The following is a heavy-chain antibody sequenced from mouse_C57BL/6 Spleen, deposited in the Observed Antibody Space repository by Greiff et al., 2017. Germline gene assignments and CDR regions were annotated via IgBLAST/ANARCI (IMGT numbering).Heavy chain of an antibody. J-gene: IGHJ1*03. CDR2: INPNNGGT. CDR3: ARPGSSYWYFDV. D-gene: IGHD1-1*01. V-gene: IGHV1-26*01. Sequence: VQLQQSGPELVKPGASVKISCKASGYTFTDYYMNWVKQSHGKSLEWIGDINPNNGGTSYNQKFKGKVTLTVDKSSSTAYMELRSLTAEDSAVYYCARPGSSYWYFDVWGTGTTVTVSS. CDR1: GYTFTDYY.